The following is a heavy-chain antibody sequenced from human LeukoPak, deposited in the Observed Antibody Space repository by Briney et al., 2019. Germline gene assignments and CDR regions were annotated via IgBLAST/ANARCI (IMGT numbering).Heavy chain of an antibody. CDR3: AKSDCSSTSCYIVDY. D-gene: IGHD2-2*02. CDR1: GFTFSSYA. J-gene: IGHJ4*02. Sequence: PGGSLRLSCAASGFTFSSYAMSWVRQAPGKGLEWVSAISGSGGSTYYADSVKGRFTISGDNSKNTLYLQMNSLRAEDTAVYYCAKSDCSSTSCYIVDYWGQGTLVTVSS. CDR2: ISGSGGST. V-gene: IGHV3-23*01.